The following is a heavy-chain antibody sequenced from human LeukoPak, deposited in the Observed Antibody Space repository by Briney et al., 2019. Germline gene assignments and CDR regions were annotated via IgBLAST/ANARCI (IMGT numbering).Heavy chain of an antibody. J-gene: IGHJ1*01. D-gene: IGHD3-3*01. Sequence: PGGSLRLSCAASGFTVSKNHMSWVRQAPGKGLEWVSVIYSETSTHYADSVKGRFTISRDNSKNTLYLQMNSLRAEDTAVYYCASVLWSENAEYFQHWGQGTLVTVSS. CDR2: IYSETST. V-gene: IGHV3-66*01. CDR1: GFTVSKNH. CDR3: ASVLWSENAEYFQH.